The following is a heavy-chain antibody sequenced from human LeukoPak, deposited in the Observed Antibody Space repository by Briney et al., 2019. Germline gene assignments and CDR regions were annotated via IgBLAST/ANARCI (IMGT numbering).Heavy chain of an antibody. CDR2: ISYDGTYK. CDR1: GFGFSYYY. J-gene: IGHJ4*02. Sequence: PGGSLRLSCAASGFGFSYYYMHWVRQAPGKGLQWVAVISYDGTYKYYEDSVKGRFTISRDKSKNTLFLQMNSLRPEDTAVYYCAKDLRWRVATILPAIDSWGQGALVTVSS. CDR3: AKDLRWRVATILPAIDS. V-gene: IGHV3-30*18. D-gene: IGHD5-12*01.